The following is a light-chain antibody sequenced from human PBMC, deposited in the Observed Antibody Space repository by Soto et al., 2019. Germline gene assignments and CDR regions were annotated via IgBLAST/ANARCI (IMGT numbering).Light chain of an antibody. CDR2: KAS. V-gene: IGKV1-5*03. Sequence: DIQMTQSPSTLSGSVGDRVTITCRASQTISSWLAWYQQKPGKAPKLLIYKASTLKSGVPSRFSGSGSGTEFTLTISSLQPDDFAIYYCLQHNSYPLTFGRGTKVDIK. J-gene: IGKJ1*01. CDR3: LQHNSYPLT. CDR1: QTISSW.